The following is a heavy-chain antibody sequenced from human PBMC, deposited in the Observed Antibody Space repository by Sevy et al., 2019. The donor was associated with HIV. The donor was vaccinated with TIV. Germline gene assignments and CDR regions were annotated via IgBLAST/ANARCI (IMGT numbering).Heavy chain of an antibody. D-gene: IGHD1-20*01. J-gene: IGHJ4*02. Sequence: GGSLRLSCVASGFSVRSNYMSWVRQAPGKGLEWVSLIYSGSSTYYADSVKGRFTISRDNSKNTVYPQMNSLRAEDTAVYYCARDGVTGDVGTFDYWGQGTLVTVSS. CDR3: ARDGVTGDVGTFDY. V-gene: IGHV3-53*01. CDR1: GFSVRSNY. CDR2: IYSGSST.